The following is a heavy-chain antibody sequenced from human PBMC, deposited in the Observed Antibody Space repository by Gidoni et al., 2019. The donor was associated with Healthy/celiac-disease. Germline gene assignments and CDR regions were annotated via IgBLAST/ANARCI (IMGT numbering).Heavy chain of an antibody. Sequence: EVQLVESGGGLVKPGGSLRLSVAASGFTSNNAWMSWDRQAPGKGLGWVGRIKSKTDGGTTDYAAPVKGRFTISRDDSKNTLYLQMNSLKTEDTAVYYCTTLFMTTVTSSGDYWGQGTLVTVSS. CDR3: TTLFMTTVTSSGDY. J-gene: IGHJ4*02. V-gene: IGHV3-15*01. CDR2: IKSKTDGGTT. D-gene: IGHD4-17*01. CDR1: GFTSNNAW.